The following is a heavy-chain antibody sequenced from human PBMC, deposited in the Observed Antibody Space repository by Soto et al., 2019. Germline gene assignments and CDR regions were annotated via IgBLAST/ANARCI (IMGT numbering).Heavy chain of an antibody. CDR2: IYYSGST. V-gene: IGHV4-61*08. Sequence: ASETLSLTCTVSDGSISSGGYYWSWIRQHPGKGLEWIGYIYYSGSTNYNPSLKSRVTISVDTSKNQFSLKVSSVTAADTAVYYCARGIFRGGTRPFDYWGQGTLVTAPQ. J-gene: IGHJ4*01. CDR3: ARGIFRGGTRPFDY. D-gene: IGHD2-2*01. CDR1: DGSISSGGYY.